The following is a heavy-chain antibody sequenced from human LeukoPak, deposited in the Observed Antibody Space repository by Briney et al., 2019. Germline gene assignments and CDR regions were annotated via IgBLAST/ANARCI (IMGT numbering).Heavy chain of an antibody. Sequence: GGSLRLSCAASGFTFSSYGMHWVRQAPGKGLEWVAVISYDGSNKYYADSVKGRFTISRDNSKNTLYLQMNSLRAEDTAVYYCAKDLTDLGYYDSSGPFDYWGQGTPVTVSS. CDR1: GFTFSSYG. CDR3: AKDLTDLGYYDSSGPFDY. CDR2: ISYDGSNK. D-gene: IGHD3-22*01. V-gene: IGHV3-30*18. J-gene: IGHJ4*02.